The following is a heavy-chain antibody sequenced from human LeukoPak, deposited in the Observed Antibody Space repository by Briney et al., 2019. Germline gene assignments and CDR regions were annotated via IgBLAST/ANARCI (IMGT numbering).Heavy chain of an antibody. CDR3: AREVAKAIVVVPAADDAGTFDP. V-gene: IGHV1-69*04. Sequence: GASVNVSCKASGGTFSSYAISWVRQAPGQGLEWMGSIIPIFGIANYAQKFQGRVTITADKSTSTAYMELSSLRSEDTAVYYCAREVAKAIVVVPAADDAGTFDPWGQGTLVTVYS. CDR2: IIPIFGIA. D-gene: IGHD2-2*01. CDR1: GGTFSSYA. J-gene: IGHJ5*02.